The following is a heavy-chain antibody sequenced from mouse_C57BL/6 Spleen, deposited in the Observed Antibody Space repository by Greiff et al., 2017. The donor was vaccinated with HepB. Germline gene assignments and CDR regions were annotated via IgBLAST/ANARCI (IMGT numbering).Heavy chain of an antibody. J-gene: IGHJ3*01. CDR1: GFTFSDYG. V-gene: IGHV5-17*01. CDR3: ARGAYGNHSWFAY. Sequence: EVQVVESGGGLVKPGGSLKLSCAASGFTFSDYGMHWVRQAPEKGLEWVAYISSGSSTIYYADTVKGRFTISRDNAKNTLFLQMTSLRSEDTAMYYCARGAYGNHSWFAYWGQGTLVTVSA. D-gene: IGHD2-1*01. CDR2: ISSGSSTI.